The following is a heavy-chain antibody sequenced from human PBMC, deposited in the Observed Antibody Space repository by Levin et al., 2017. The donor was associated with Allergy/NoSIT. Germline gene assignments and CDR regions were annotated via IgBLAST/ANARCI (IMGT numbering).Heavy chain of an antibody. V-gene: IGHV3-33*01. D-gene: IGHD6-19*01. CDR2: IWYDGSNK. CDR3: ARAYSSGSPFDY. J-gene: IGHJ4*02. CDR1: GFTFSSYV. Sequence: PGGSLRLSCAASGFTFSSYVMHWVRQAPGKGLEWVAVIWYDGSNKYYADSVKGRFTISRDNSKNTLYLQMNSLRAEDMAVYYCARAYSSGSPFDYWGQGTLVTVSS.